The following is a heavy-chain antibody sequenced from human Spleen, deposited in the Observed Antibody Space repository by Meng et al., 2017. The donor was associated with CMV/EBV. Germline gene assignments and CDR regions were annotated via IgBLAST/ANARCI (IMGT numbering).Heavy chain of an antibody. D-gene: IGHD2-2*01. CDR1: RSGDYH. V-gene: IGHV4-30-4*08. CDR3: ARSEGGYCSSTSCSNWFDP. Sequence: RSGDYHWSWIRQPPGKGLEWLGYIYYSGSTYYNPSLKSRVTISEDTSKNQFSLKLSSVTAADTAVYYCARSEGGYCSSTSCSNWFDPWGQGTLVTVSS. J-gene: IGHJ5*02. CDR2: IYYSGST.